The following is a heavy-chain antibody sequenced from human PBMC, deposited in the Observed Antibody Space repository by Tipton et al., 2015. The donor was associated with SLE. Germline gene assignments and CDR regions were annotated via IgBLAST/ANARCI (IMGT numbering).Heavy chain of an antibody. CDR2: MSSYSGNT. CDR3: ARVRYGDATYYYGMDV. CDR1: SNTFTNFP. J-gene: IGHJ6*02. Sequence: QSGAEVKKPGASVKVSCKSSSNTFTNFPISWVRQAPGQGLEWMGSMSSYSGNTNYSQMLQGRVTMTTDTSTRTAYMELRSLRSDDTAVYYCARVRYGDATYYYGMDVWGQGTTVTVSS. V-gene: IGHV1-18*01. D-gene: IGHD4-17*01.